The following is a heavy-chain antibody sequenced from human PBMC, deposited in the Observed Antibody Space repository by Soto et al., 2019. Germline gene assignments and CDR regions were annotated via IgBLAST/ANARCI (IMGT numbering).Heavy chain of an antibody. CDR2: IYYSGST. V-gene: IGHV4-61*08. CDR3: AREGNLGRWLQPLDF. Sequence: SETLSLTCTVSGGSISSGGYYWSWIRQHPGKGLEWIGYIYYSGSTKYNPSLKSRVSMSFDTSKNQFSLRLISVTAADTAKYFCAREGNLGRWLQPLDFWGQGTLVTVSS. J-gene: IGHJ4*02. CDR1: GGSISSGGYY. D-gene: IGHD5-12*01.